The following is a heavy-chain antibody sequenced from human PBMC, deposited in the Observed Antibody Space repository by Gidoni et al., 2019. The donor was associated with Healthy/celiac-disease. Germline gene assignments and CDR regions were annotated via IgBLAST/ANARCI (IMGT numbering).Heavy chain of an antibody. CDR3: AKELPLRGVTSRNVPLRPFDH. CDR1: GFTFSSYA. Sequence: EVQLLESGGGLVQPGGSLRLSCAASGFTFSSYAMSWVRQAPGKGLEWVSAISGSGGSTYYADSVKGRFTISRDNSKNTLYLQMNSLRAEDTAVYYCAKELPLRGVTSRNVPLRPFDHWGQGTLVTVSS. CDR2: ISGSGGST. J-gene: IGHJ4*02. D-gene: IGHD4-17*01. V-gene: IGHV3-23*01.